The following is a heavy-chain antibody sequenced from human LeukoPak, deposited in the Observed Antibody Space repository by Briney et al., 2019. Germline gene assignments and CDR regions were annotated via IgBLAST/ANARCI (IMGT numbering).Heavy chain of an antibody. CDR2: INPDGSRT. J-gene: IGHJ4*02. V-gene: IGHV3-74*01. Sequence: GGSLRLSCAASGFTFSTYWVHWVRQAPGKGLVWVSRINPDGSRTDYADSVKGRFTISRDNAKNSLYLQMNSLRAEDTAVYYCAGPTCLRGGYCSTNFWGQGTLVTVSS. D-gene: IGHD2-2*01. CDR3: AGPTCLRGGYCSTNF. CDR1: GFTFSTYW.